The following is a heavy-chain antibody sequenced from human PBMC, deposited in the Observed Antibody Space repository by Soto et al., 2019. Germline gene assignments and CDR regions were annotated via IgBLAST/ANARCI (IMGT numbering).Heavy chain of an antibody. V-gene: IGHV4-34*01. CDR3: ASIAAPRTYCGGDCYSDY. D-gene: IGHD2-21*02. J-gene: IGHJ4*02. CDR2: INHSGST. CDR1: GGSFSGYY. Sequence: SETLSLTCAVYGGSFSGYYWSWIRQPPGKGLEWIGEINHSGSTNYNPSLKSRVTISVDTSKNQFSLKLSSVTAADTAVYYCASIAAPRTYCGGDCYSDYWGQGTLVTAPQ.